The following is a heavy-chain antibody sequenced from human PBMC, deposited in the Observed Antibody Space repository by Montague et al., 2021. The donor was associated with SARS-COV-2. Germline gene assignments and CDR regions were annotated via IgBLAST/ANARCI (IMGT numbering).Heavy chain of an antibody. CDR3: ARDTRIAMLVVVTRYGLDV. J-gene: IGHJ6*02. CDR1: GGSIRDSDYY. V-gene: IGHV4-39*07. Sequence: SETLSLTCTVSGGSIRDSDYYWGWIRQPPGKGLEWIGNIYYSGNTYYNPSLKSRVTISVDTSKNQFSLKLSSVTAADTAVYYCARDTRIAMLVVVTRYGLDVWGQGTTVTVSS. D-gene: IGHD3-22*01. CDR2: IYYSGNT.